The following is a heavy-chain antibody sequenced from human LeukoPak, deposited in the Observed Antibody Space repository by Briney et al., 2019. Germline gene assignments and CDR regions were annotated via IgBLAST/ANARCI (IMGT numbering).Heavy chain of an antibody. J-gene: IGHJ4*02. CDR2: FDPEDGET. CDR3: ATVSYSGSYPTPLDY. V-gene: IGHV1-24*01. Sequence: GASVKVSCKVSGYTLTELSMHWVRQAPGKGLEWMGGFDPEDGETIYAQKFQGRVTMTEDTSTDTAYMELSSLRSEDTAVYYCATVSYSGSYPTPLDYWGQGTLVTVSS. D-gene: IGHD1-26*01. CDR1: GYTLTELS.